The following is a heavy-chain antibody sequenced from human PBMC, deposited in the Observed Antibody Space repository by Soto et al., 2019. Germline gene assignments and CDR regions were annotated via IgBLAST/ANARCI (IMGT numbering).Heavy chain of an antibody. Sequence: GGSLRLSCAASGFTFDDYAMHWVRQAPGKGLEWVSGISWSGGSIEYADSVKGRFTISRDNSNNTLYLQMNSLRAEDTAVYYCARTGYQLLWYFDYWGQGTLVTVSS. J-gene: IGHJ4*02. V-gene: IGHV3-20*04. CDR2: ISWSGGSI. D-gene: IGHD2-2*01. CDR1: GFTFDDYA. CDR3: ARTGYQLLWYFDY.